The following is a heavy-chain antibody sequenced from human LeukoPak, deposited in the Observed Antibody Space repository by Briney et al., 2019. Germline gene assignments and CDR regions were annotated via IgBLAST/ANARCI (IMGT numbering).Heavy chain of an antibody. CDR3: ARGDYDFWSGYYNY. V-gene: IGHV1-18*01. D-gene: IGHD3-3*01. Sequence: ASVKVSCKASGYTFTSYGISWVRQAPGQGLEWMGWISAYNGNTNYAQKLQGRVTMTTDTSTSTAYMELRSLRSDDTAVYYCARGDYDFWSGYYNYWGQGTLVTVSP. J-gene: IGHJ4*02. CDR1: GYTFTSYG. CDR2: ISAYNGNT.